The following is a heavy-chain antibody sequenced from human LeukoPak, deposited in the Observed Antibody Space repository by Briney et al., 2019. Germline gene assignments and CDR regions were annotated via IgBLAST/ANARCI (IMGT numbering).Heavy chain of an antibody. CDR2: IRSKAYGGTT. V-gene: IGHV3-49*04. J-gene: IGHJ4*02. CDR3: TRGGPTMVRGVQLPYY. CDR1: GFTFGDYA. D-gene: IGHD3-10*01. Sequence: GGSLRLSCTASGFTFGDYAMSWVRQAPGKGLEWVGSIRSKAYGGTTEYAASVKGRFTISRDDSKSIAYLQMNSLKTEDTAVYYCTRGGPTMVRGVQLPYYWGQGTLVTVSS.